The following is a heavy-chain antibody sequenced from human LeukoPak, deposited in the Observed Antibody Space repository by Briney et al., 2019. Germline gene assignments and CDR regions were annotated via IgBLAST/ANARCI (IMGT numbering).Heavy chain of an antibody. CDR2: IYQSGSP. V-gene: IGHV4-38-2*01. Sequence: SETLSLTXAVSGYSISSGYYWGWIRQPPGKGLEWIGSIYQSGSPYYNPSLKSRVTISVDTSKNQFSLKLSSVTAADTAMYYCARNIVVVPTVTGAFDVWGQGTMVTVSS. CDR3: ARNIVVVPTVTGAFDV. CDR1: GYSISSGYY. J-gene: IGHJ3*01. D-gene: IGHD2-2*01.